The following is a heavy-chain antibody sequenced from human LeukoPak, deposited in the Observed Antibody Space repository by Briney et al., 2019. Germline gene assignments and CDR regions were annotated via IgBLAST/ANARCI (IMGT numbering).Heavy chain of an antibody. CDR3: ARGQYSPDY. CDR2: ISYDGSNK. CDR1: GFTFSSYG. Sequence: PGRSLRLSCAASGFTFSSYGMHWVRQAPGKGLEWVAVISYDGSNKYYADSVKGRFTISRDNIKNTLYLQMNSLRAEDTAVYYCARGQYSPDYWGQGTLVTVSS. V-gene: IGHV3-30*03. J-gene: IGHJ4*02. D-gene: IGHD2-15*01.